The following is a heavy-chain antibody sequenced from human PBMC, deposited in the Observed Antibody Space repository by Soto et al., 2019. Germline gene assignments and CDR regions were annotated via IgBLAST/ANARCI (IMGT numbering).Heavy chain of an antibody. J-gene: IGHJ4*02. CDR3: ARGGNGDTIGDY. CDR1: GYTLSHFG. Sequence: QVQLVQSGGEVKKPGASVKVSCKASGYTLSHFGITWVRQAPGQGLEWMGCISTYYGNMNYAQKFQDRLIMTTDKYTSTVYMELRSLTSDDTAVYYCARGGNGDTIGDYWGQGTLVTVSS. CDR2: ISTYYGNM. V-gene: IGHV1-18*01. D-gene: IGHD4-17*01.